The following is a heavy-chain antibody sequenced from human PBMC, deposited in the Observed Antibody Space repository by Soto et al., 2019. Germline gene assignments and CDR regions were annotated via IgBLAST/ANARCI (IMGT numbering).Heavy chain of an antibody. CDR1: GFTFNTYW. V-gene: IGHV3-74*01. Sequence: EVQLVESGGGLVQPGESLRLSCAASGFTFNTYWMYWVRQAPGKGLVWVSRINTDETSTTYADSVRGRFTISRDNAKNTLYLQMNSLRDDDTAFYYCVRDRGYSGYDNWGQGTLVTVSS. D-gene: IGHD5-12*01. CDR3: VRDRGYSGYDN. CDR2: INTDETST. J-gene: IGHJ4*02.